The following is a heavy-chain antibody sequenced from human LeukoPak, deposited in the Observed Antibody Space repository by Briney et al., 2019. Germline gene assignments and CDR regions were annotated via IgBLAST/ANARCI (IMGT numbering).Heavy chain of an antibody. CDR3: ARQGGLSKYDILNWFDP. CDR2: IYPGDSDT. D-gene: IGHD3-9*01. CDR1: GYSFTSYW. V-gene: IGHV5-51*01. Sequence: GESLKISCKGSGYSFTSYWIGWVRQMPGKGLEWMGIIYPGDSDTRYSPSFQGQVTISADNSISTAYLQWSSLKASDTAMYCCARQGGLSKYDILNWFDPWGQGTLVTVSS. J-gene: IGHJ5*02.